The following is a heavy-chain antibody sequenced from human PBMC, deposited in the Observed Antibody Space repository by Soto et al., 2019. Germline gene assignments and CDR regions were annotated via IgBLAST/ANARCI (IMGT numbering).Heavy chain of an antibody. V-gene: IGHV1-2*04. D-gene: IGHD3-10*01. Sequence: ASVKVSGKASGYTFTGYYMNWVRQAPGQGLEWMGWINPNSGGTNYAQKFQGWVTMTRDTSISTAYMELSRLRSDDTAVYYCARPAHESGEFNHWGQGTLVTVSS. CDR3: ARPAHESGEFNH. J-gene: IGHJ4*02. CDR2: INPNSGGT. CDR1: GYTFTGYY.